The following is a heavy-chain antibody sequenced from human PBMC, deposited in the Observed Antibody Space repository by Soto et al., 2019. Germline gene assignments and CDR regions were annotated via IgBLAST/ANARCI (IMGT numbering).Heavy chain of an antibody. CDR3: AKDVITDGDYGIKHYYYGMDV. Sequence: QVQLVESGGGVVQPGRSLRLSCAASGFTLSSYGMHWARQAPGKGLEWVAVISYDGSNKYYADSVKGRFTISRDNSKNTLYLQMNSLRAEDTAVYLCAKDVITDGDYGIKHYYYGMDVWGQGTTVTVSS. J-gene: IGHJ6*02. CDR2: ISYDGSNK. D-gene: IGHD4-17*01. V-gene: IGHV3-30*18. CDR1: GFTLSSYG.